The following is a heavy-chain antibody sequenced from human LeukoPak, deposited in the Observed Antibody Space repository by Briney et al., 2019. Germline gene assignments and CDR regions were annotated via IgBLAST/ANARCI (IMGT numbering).Heavy chain of an antibody. J-gene: IGHJ4*02. CDR3: ARDLTSSWYGFDY. D-gene: IGHD6-13*01. Sequence: GGSLRLFCAASGFTFYDYGMSWVRQAPGKGLEWVSGINWNGGSTGYADSVKGRFTISRDNAKNSLYLQMHTLRAEDTAVYYCARDLTSSWYGFDYWGQGTLVTVSS. CDR2: INWNGGST. CDR1: GFTFYDYG. V-gene: IGHV3-20*04.